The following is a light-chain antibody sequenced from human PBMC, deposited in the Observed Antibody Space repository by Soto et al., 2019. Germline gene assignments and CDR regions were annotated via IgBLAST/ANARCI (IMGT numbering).Light chain of an antibody. J-gene: IGKJ2*01. V-gene: IGKV3-15*01. Sequence: IVMTQSPATLSVSPGERVTLSCRASETVRTNLAWFQQKPGQTPRLLIFGASTRATGIPTRFTGGGSETAFTLTIDSLPSADLALYDGQQYYNWPTSTFGQGTKLESK. CDR3: QQYYNWPTST. CDR1: ETVRTN. CDR2: GAS.